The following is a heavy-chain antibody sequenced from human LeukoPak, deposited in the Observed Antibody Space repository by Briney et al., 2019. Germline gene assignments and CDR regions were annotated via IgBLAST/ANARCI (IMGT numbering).Heavy chain of an antibody. Sequence: GGSLRLSCAASGFTFSTYAMHWVRQTPGKGLEYVSAISTNGGGTYYANSVKGRFTISRDNSKNTLHLQMGSLRAEDMAVYYCARYCSGVSCYSGYDYWGQGTLVTVSS. V-gene: IGHV3-64*01. J-gene: IGHJ4*02. D-gene: IGHD2-15*01. CDR3: ARYCSGVSCYSGYDY. CDR1: GFTFSTYA. CDR2: ISTNGGGT.